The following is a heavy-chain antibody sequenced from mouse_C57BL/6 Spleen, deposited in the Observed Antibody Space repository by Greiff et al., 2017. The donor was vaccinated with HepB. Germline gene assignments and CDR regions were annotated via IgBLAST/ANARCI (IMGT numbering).Heavy chain of an antibody. CDR1: GFSLTSYA. J-gene: IGHJ4*01. CDR3: ARNGDEDSSGYVWAMDY. V-gene: IGHV2-9-1*01. D-gene: IGHD3-2*02. Sequence: VKLMESGPGLVAPSQSLSITCTVSGFSLTSYAISWVRQPPGKGLEWLGVIWTGGGTNYNSALKSRLSISKDNSKSQVFLKMNSLQTDDTARYYCARNGDEDSSGYVWAMDYWGQGTSVTVSS. CDR2: IWTGGGT.